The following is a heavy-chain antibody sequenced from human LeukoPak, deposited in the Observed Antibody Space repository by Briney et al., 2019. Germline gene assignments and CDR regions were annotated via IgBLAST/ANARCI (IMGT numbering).Heavy chain of an antibody. V-gene: IGHV3-21*01. Sequence: GGSLRLSCAASGFTFSSYSMNWVRQAPGKGLEWVSSISSSSSYIYYADSVKGRFTISRDNAKNSLYLQMNSLRAEDTAVYYCAREGNYYDSSGSRSDWGQGTLVTVSS. CDR2: ISSSSSYI. D-gene: IGHD3-22*01. CDR1: GFTFSSYS. CDR3: AREGNYYDSSGSRSD. J-gene: IGHJ4*02.